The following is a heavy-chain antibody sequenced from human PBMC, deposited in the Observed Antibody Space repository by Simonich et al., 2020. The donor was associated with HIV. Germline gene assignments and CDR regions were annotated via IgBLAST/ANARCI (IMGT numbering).Heavy chain of an antibody. V-gene: IGHV3-48*01. Sequence: EVQLMESGGGLVQPGGSLRLSCAASGFTFTGYSMNWVRQAPGTGLEWISYISSSSSSIYYADSVKGRFTISRDNAKNSLYLQMNSLRAEDTAVYYCARDGGVLNYWGQGALVTVSS. CDR3: ARDGGVLNY. CDR1: GFTFTGYS. D-gene: IGHD2-8*02. CDR2: ISSSSSSI. J-gene: IGHJ4*02.